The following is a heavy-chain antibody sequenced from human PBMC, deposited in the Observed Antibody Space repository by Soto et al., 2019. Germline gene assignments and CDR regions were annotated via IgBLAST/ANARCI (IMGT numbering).Heavy chain of an antibody. J-gene: IGHJ4*02. Sequence: GGSLRLSCAASGFPFITYAMSWVRQAPGKGLEWVSSLDNSGYNIYYADSVKGRFTNSRDNSKNTLYLQMNSLRVEDTAIYYCARVGSSSPTDYWGQGTLVTVSS. CDR1: GFPFITYA. D-gene: IGHD6-6*01. CDR3: ARVGSSSPTDY. V-gene: IGHV3-23*01. CDR2: LDNSGYNI.